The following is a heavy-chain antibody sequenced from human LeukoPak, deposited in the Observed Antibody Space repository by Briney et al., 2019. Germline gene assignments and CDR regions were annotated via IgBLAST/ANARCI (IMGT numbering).Heavy chain of an antibody. D-gene: IGHD6-19*01. V-gene: IGHV2-5*02. CDR2: IYWDDDK. J-gene: IGHJ4*02. CDR3: AHQWLVLYFDY. CDR1: GFSLSTSGAG. Sequence: SGPTLVKPTQTLTLTCTFSGFSLSTSGAGVGWIRQPPGKALEWLALIYWDDDKLYSPSLKSRLTITKDTSKNQVVLTMTNMDPVDTATYYCAHQWLVLYFDYWGQGTLVTVSS.